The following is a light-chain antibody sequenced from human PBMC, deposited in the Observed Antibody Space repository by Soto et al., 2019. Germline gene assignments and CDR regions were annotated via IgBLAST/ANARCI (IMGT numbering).Light chain of an antibody. J-gene: IGKJ1*01. CDR1: QSVSANY. CDR3: QQYGGSPWT. Sequence: EIVLTQSPGTLSLSPGERASLSFRASQSVSANYLAWYQQKPGQAPRLLISGASSRATGIPDRFSGSGSGTDFTLTISRLEPEDFAVYYCQQYGGSPWTFGQGTKVDI. CDR2: GAS. V-gene: IGKV3-20*01.